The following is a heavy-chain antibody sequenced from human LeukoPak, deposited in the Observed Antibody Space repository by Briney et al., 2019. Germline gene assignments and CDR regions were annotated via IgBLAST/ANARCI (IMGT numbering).Heavy chain of an antibody. CDR3: ARARGAVAGSDAFDI. CDR2: IIPIFGTA. V-gene: IGHV1-69*05. D-gene: IGHD6-19*01. Sequence: SVKVSCKASGYTFTGYYMHWVRQAPGQGLEWMGGIIPIFGTANYAQKFQGRVTITTDESTSTAYMELSSLRSEDTAVYYCARARGAVAGSDAFDIWGQGTMVTVSS. CDR1: GYTFTGYY. J-gene: IGHJ3*02.